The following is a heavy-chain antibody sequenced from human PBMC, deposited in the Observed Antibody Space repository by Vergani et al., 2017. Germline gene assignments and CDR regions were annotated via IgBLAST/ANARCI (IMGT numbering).Heavy chain of an antibody. V-gene: IGHV1-69*06. Sequence: QVQLVQSGAEVKKPGSSVKVSCKASGGTFSSYAISWVRQAPGQGLEWMGGIIPIFGTANYAQKFQGRVTITADKSTSTAYMELNSLRAEDTAVYYCARVVPGSYLGVGAFDIWGQGTMVTVSS. J-gene: IGHJ3*02. CDR2: IIPIFGTA. CDR3: ARVVPGSYLGVGAFDI. CDR1: GGTFSSYA. D-gene: IGHD1-26*01.